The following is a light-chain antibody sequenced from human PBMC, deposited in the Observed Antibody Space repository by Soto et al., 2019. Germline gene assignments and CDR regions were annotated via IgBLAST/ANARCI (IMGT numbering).Light chain of an antibody. CDR2: EDT. J-gene: IGLJ3*02. CDR3: SSHTGSAMWM. Sequence: QSALTQPASVSGSPGQSLTISCTGTNSDVGSYNLVSWYQQHPDKAPKVIIYEDTKRPSGISNRFSGSKSGNTASLTISGLQADDEANYYCSSHTGSAMWMFGGGTKLTVL. V-gene: IGLV2-23*01. CDR1: NSDVGSYNL.